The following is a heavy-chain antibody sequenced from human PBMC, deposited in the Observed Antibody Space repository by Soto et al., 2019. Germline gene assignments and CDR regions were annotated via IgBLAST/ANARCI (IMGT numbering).Heavy chain of an antibody. J-gene: IGHJ4*02. CDR3: ARGDSGYDPLDY. V-gene: IGHV4-39*01. Sequence: SETLSLTCTVSGGSIRSSSYYWGWIRQPPGKGLEWIGSIYRNGTTYYNPSLKSRVTISVDTSKNQFSLKMNSVTAADTAVYYCARGDSGYDPLDYWGQGTLVTVSS. D-gene: IGHD5-12*01. CDR2: IYRNGTT. CDR1: GGSIRSSSYY.